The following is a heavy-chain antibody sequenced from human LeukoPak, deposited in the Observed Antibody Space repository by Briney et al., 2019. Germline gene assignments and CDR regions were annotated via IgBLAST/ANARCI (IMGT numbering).Heavy chain of an antibody. Sequence: PSGTLSLTCAVSGGSISSTNWGSWVRQPPGKGLEWIGEIYHSGSTNYNPSLNSRVTIAVDKSKNQFSLKLSSVTAADTAVYYCVGNGYYSLDYWGQGTLVTVSS. CDR3: VGNGYYSLDY. V-gene: IGHV4-4*02. CDR2: IYHSGST. CDR1: GGSISSTNW. J-gene: IGHJ4*02. D-gene: IGHD3-10*01.